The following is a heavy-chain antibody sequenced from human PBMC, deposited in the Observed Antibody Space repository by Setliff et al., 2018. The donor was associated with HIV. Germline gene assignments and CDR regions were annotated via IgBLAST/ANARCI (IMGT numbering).Heavy chain of an antibody. D-gene: IGHD5-12*01. CDR3: AKSSPAIGYISDH. Sequence: SETLSLTCIVSGATISSDTWSWIRQPPGKGLQWIGYISPTGNTNYNPSLKSRVTISTDTSKNQFSLNVRSVTAADTAVSFCAKSSPAIGYISDHWGQGTLVTVSS. J-gene: IGHJ4*02. CDR2: ISPTGNT. V-gene: IGHV4-59*03. CDR1: GATISSDT.